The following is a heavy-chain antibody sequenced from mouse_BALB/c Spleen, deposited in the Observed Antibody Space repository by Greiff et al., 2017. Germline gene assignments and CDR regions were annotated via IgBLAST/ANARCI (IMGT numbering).Heavy chain of an antibody. V-gene: IGHV7-3*02. CDR3: ARDGDDPRDYAMDY. CDR2: IRNKANGYTT. J-gene: IGHJ4*01. CDR1: GFTFTDYY. Sequence: EVKLMESGGGLVQPGGSLRLSCATSGFTFTDYYVSWVRQPPGKALEWLGFIRNKANGYTTEYSASVKGRFTISRDNSQSILYLQMNTLRAEDSATYYCARDGDDPRDYAMDYWGQGTSVTVSS. D-gene: IGHD2-3*01.